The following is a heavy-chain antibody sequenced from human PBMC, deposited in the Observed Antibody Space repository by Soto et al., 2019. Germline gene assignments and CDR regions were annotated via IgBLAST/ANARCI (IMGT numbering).Heavy chain of an antibody. CDR3: ARDKRDLRVLEWSYYVDF. J-gene: IGHJ4*02. CDR1: GFTFSSYA. D-gene: IGHD3-3*01. V-gene: IGHV3-30*14. CDR2: ISYDGSNK. Sequence: QVQLVESGGGVVQPGRSLRLSCAASGFTFSSYAMHWVRQAPGKGLEWVAVISYDGSNKYYADSVKGRFTISRDKPRNTLDLQMNSLRAEDTAVYYCARDKRDLRVLEWSYYVDFWGQGTLVTVSS.